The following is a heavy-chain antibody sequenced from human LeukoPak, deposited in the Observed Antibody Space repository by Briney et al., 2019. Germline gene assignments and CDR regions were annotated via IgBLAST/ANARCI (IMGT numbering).Heavy chain of an antibody. D-gene: IGHD6-19*01. CDR2: INPGDSDT. CDR1: GYNFTSYW. V-gene: IGHV5-51*01. Sequence: GESLKISCKGSGYNFTSYWIGWVRQMPGKGLEWMGIINPGDSDTRYSPSFQGQVTISADKSISTAYLQWSSLKASDTAVYYCARRHRASGWFYWGQGTLVTVSS. CDR3: ARRHRASGWFY. J-gene: IGHJ4*02.